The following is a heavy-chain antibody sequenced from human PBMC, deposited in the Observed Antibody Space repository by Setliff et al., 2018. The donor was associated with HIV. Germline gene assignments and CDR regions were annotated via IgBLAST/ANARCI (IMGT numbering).Heavy chain of an antibody. V-gene: IGHV5-51*01. Sequence: PGESLKISCEGSGYSFANYWIGWVRQMPGKGLEWMGIIYPGDSNTRYSPSFQGQVTISRDEFNSLYLDMNSLKTEDTAVYYCTREPLGVVLYYYYYYMDVWGKGTTVTVSS. D-gene: IGHD3-3*01. CDR3: TREPLGVVLYYYYYYMDV. CDR1: GYSFANYW. CDR2: IYPGDSNT. J-gene: IGHJ6*03.